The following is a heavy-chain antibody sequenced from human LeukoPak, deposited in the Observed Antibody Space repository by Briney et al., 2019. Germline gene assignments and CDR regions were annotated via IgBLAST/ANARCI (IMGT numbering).Heavy chain of an antibody. J-gene: IGHJ4*02. CDR3: ARNRYCSGGSCPFDY. CDR1: GGSISSYY. Sequence: PSETLSLTCTVSGGSISSYYWSWIQQPPGKGLEWIGYIYYSGSTNYNPSLKSRVTISVDTSKNQFSLKLSSVTAADTAMYYCARNRYCSGGSCPFDYWGQGTLVTVSS. CDR2: IYYSGST. V-gene: IGHV4-59*08. D-gene: IGHD2-15*01.